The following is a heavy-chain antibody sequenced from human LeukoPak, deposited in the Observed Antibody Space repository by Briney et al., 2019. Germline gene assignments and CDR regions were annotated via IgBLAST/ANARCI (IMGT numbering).Heavy chain of an antibody. CDR3: ARARITRFSEPGDAFDI. CDR1: GGSISSGGYY. V-gene: IGHV4-31*03. CDR2: IYYSGST. J-gene: IGHJ3*02. D-gene: IGHD3-3*01. Sequence: SQTLSLTCTVSGGSISSGGYYWSWIRQHPGKGLEWIGYIYYSGSTYYNPSLKSRVTISVDTSKNQFSLKLSSVTAADTAVYYCARARITRFSEPGDAFDIWGQGTMVTVSS.